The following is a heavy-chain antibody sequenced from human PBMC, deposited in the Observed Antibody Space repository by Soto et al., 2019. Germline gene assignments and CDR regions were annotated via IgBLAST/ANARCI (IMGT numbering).Heavy chain of an antibody. CDR2: ISGSGGST. Sequence: GGSLRLSCAASGFTFSSYAMSWVRQAPGKGLEWVSAISGSGGSTYYADSVKGRFTISRDNSKNTLYLQMNSLKTEDTAVYFCTRKALVVISLFFDYWGQGTLVTVSS. CDR3: TRKALVVISLFFDY. J-gene: IGHJ4*02. CDR1: GFTFSSYA. V-gene: IGHV3-23*01. D-gene: IGHD3-22*01.